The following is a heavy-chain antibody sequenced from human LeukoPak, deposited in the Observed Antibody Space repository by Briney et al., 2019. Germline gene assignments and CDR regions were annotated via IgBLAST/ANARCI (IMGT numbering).Heavy chain of an antibody. J-gene: IGHJ4*02. CDR3: ARDLFDWFFDY. V-gene: IGHV3-7*01. CDR1: GFTFSSYW. Sequence: PGGSLRLSCAASGFTFSSYWMSWVRQAPGRGLEWVANIKQDGSEKYYVDSVKGRFTISRDNAKNSLYLQMNSLRAEDTAVYYCARDLFDWFFDYWGQGTLVTVSS. CDR2: IKQDGSEK. D-gene: IGHD3-9*01.